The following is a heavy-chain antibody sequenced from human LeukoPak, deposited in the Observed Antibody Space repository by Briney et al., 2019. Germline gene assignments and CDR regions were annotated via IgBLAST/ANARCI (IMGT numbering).Heavy chain of an antibody. J-gene: IGHJ3*02. CDR3: STIGSIVGASNI. Sequence: GGSLRLSCAASGFTFSSYGMHWVRQAPGKGLEWVAFIRYDGSNKYYADSVKGRFTISRDNSKNTLYLQMNSLRAEDTAVYYCSTIGSIVGASNIGGKGTMVTVSS. CDR2: IRYDGSNK. D-gene: IGHD1-26*01. CDR1: GFTFSSYG. V-gene: IGHV3-30*02.